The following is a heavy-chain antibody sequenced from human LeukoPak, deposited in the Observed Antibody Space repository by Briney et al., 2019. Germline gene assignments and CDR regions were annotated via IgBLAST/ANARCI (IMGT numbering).Heavy chain of an antibody. V-gene: IGHV4-4*02. J-gene: IGHJ3*02. CDR2: IYHSGST. CDR1: GGSIKSNNW. CDR3: ARAVSSWWGDAFDI. D-gene: IGHD6-13*01. Sequence: SGTLSLTCAVSGGSIKSNNWWSWVRQPPGKGLEWIGEIYHSGSTYYNPSLKSRVTISVDTSKNQFSLKLSSVTAADTAVYYCARAVSSWWGDAFDIWGQGTMVTVSS.